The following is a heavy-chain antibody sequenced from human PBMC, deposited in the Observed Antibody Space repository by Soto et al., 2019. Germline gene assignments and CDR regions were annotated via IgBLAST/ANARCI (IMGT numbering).Heavy chain of an antibody. D-gene: IGHD1-20*01. CDR1: GGSISSGGYY. Sequence: SETLSLTCTVSGGSISSGGYYWSWIRQHPGKGLEWIGYIYYSGSTYYNPSLKSRVTISVDTSKNQFSLKLSSVTAADTAVYYCARVTGTTPTLYFYYGMDVWGQGTTVTVSS. J-gene: IGHJ6*02. V-gene: IGHV4-31*03. CDR3: ARVTGTTPTLYFYYGMDV. CDR2: IYYSGST.